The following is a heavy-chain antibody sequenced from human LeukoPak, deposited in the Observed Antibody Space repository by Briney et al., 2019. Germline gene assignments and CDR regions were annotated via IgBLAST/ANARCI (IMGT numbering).Heavy chain of an antibody. CDR3: ARHPERYSYFDY. Sequence: PSETLSLTCTVSGGSVSSGSYYWGWIRQPPGKGLEWIGSIYYTGSAYYNPSLKSRVTMSVDTSKNQFSLRLSSVTAADTAVYSCARHPERYSYFDYWGQGTLVTVSS. CDR1: GGSVSSGSYY. CDR2: IYYTGSA. J-gene: IGHJ4*02. V-gene: IGHV4-39*01. D-gene: IGHD5-18*01.